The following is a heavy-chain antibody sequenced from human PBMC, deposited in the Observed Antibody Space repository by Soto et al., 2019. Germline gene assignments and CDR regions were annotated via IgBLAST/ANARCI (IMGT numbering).Heavy chain of an antibody. Sequence: GGSLRLSCAASGFTFDDYAMHWVRQAPGKGPEWVSGISWNSASIYSADSVKGRFTISRDNAKNSLYLHMNSLRDEDTAIYYCVRDHDFAFDTWGQGTLVTVSS. CDR2: ISWNSASI. V-gene: IGHV3-9*01. D-gene: IGHD2-21*02. J-gene: IGHJ4*02. CDR3: VRDHDFAFDT. CDR1: GFTFDDYA.